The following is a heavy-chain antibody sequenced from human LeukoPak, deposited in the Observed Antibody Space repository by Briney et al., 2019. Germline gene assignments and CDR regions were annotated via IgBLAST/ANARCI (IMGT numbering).Heavy chain of an antibody. CDR1: GFILNEYG. J-gene: IGHJ6*02. D-gene: IGHD2-8*01. V-gene: IGHV3-33*01. CDR2: IWFDKNQ. Sequence: GGALRLSCAASGFILNEYGMHWVRQAPGKGLEGVADIWFDKNQHFADSVKGRFAISRDNSKNTVYLQINSLRAEDTAVYYCARDRHCVNGVCHSPPGMDVWGQGTTVTVSS. CDR3: ARDRHCVNGVCHSPPGMDV.